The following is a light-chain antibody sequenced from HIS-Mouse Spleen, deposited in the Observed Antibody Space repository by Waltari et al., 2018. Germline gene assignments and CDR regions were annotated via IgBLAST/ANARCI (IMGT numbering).Light chain of an antibody. J-gene: IGLJ3*02. CDR1: SSNLGSNS. Sequence: QSVLTQPPSASGTPVQGVTISCSGSSSNLGSNSVYWYQQLPGTAPKLLIYRNNQRPSGVPDRFSGSKSGTSASLAISGLRSEDEADYYCAAWDDSLSGPVFGGGTKLTVL. CDR3: AAWDDSLSGPV. V-gene: IGLV1-47*01. CDR2: RNN.